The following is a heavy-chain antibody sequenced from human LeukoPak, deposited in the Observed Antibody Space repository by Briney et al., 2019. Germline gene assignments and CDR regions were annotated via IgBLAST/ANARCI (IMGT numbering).Heavy chain of an antibody. D-gene: IGHD1/OR15-1a*01. CDR3: ARGGVATTWGAFDI. J-gene: IGHJ3*02. CDR1: GFTFSSYA. V-gene: IGHV3-30-3*01. Sequence: GGSLRLSCAASGFTFSSYAMHWVRQAPGKGLEWVAVISYDGSNKYYADSVKGRFTISRDNSKNTLYLQMNSLRAEDTAVYYCARGGVATTWGAFDIWGQGTMVTVSS. CDR2: ISYDGSNK.